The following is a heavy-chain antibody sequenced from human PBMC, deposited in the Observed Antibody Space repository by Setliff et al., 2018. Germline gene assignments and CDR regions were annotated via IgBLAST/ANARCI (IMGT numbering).Heavy chain of an antibody. J-gene: IGHJ3*02. CDR2: IYYSGST. CDR3: AGQWRNDAFEI. D-gene: IGHD2-8*01. Sequence: SETLSLTCTVSGGSISSYYWSWIRQPPGKGLEWIGYIYYSGSTNYNPSLKSRVTISVDTSKNQFSLKLSSVTAADTAVYYCAGQWRNDAFEIWGQGTMVTVSS. CDR1: GGSISSYY. V-gene: IGHV4-59*01.